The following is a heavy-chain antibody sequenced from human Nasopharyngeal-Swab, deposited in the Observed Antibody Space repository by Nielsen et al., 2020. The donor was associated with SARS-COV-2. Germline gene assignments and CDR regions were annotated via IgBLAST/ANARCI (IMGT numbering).Heavy chain of an antibody. V-gene: IGHV1-46*01. Sequence: ASVKVSCKASGYTFTSYYMHWVRQAPGQGLEWMGIINPSGGSTSYAQKFQGRVTMTRDTSTSTVYMELSSPRSEDTAVYYCAREHIVVVPAAEWDYWGQGTLVTISS. J-gene: IGHJ4*02. CDR2: INPSGGST. CDR1: GYTFTSYY. CDR3: AREHIVVVPAAEWDY. D-gene: IGHD2-2*01.